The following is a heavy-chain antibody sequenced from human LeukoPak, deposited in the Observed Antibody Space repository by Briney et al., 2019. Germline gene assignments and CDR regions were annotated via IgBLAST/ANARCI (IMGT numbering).Heavy chain of an antibody. CDR3: AIRGYYDTTYAYXYHAMDV. CDR2: ISGSGRTI. V-gene: IGHV3-48*02. D-gene: IGHD3-22*01. J-gene: IGHJ6*02. CDR1: GITFSDYS. Sequence: GGSLRLSCAASGITFSDYSMHWVRQAPGKGLEWVSYISGSGRTIYYADSVKGRFTISRDSAKNSVHLQMNSLRDEDTAVYYCAIRGYYDTTYAYXYHAMDVWGQXTTXTVSS.